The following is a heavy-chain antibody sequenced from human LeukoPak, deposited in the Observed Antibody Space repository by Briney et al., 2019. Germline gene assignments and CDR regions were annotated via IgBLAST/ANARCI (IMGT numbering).Heavy chain of an antibody. CDR2: VNPDGSST. J-gene: IGHJ6*02. D-gene: IGHD2-2*01. CDR3: GRGGYDMYD. V-gene: IGHV3-74*01. CDR1: GFTFSSYW. Sequence: PGGSLRLSCAASGFTFSSYWMHWVRQAPGKGLVWVSRVNPDGSSTAYADSVKGRFTISRDNAKNTLYLQMNSLRTEDTAVYYCGRGGYDMYDWGQGTTVSVSS.